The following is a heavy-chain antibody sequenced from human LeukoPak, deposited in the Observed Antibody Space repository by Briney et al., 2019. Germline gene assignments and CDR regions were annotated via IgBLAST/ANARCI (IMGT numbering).Heavy chain of an antibody. V-gene: IGHV3-49*04. CDR1: GFIFDDYA. D-gene: IGHD3-10*01. CDR3: ARDGNRGVVMNY. J-gene: IGHJ4*02. CDR2: MRSKGYGGTT. Sequence: GGSLRLSCTASGFIFDDYAMSWVRQAPGQALEWIGFMRSKGYGGTTEYAESIKGRFNISRDDYKSIAYLQMNRLKIEDTAVYYCARDGNRGVVMNYWGQGTLVTVSS.